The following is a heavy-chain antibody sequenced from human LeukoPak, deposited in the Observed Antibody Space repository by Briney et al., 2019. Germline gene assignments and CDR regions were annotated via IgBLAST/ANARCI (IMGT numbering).Heavy chain of an antibody. D-gene: IGHD4-23*01. CDR3: ARAGLRWSTFLDAFDI. Sequence: GASVKVSCKASGYTFVSYGITWVRQAPGQGLEWMGGIIPIFGTANYAQKFQGRVTITTDESTSTAYMELSSLRSEDTAVYYCARAGLRWSTFLDAFDIWGQGTMVTVSS. CDR1: GYTFVSYG. V-gene: IGHV1-69*05. CDR2: IIPIFGTA. J-gene: IGHJ3*02.